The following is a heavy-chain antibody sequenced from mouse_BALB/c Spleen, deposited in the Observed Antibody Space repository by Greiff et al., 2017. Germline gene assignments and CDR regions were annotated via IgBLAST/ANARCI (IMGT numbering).Heavy chain of an antibody. Sequence: EVQRVESGGGLVKPGGSLKLSCAASGFTFSSYAMSWVRQTPEKRLEWVASISSGGSTYYPDSVKGRFTISRDNARNILYLQMSSLRSEDTAMYYCARGYGYDYWGQGTTLTVSS. J-gene: IGHJ2*01. V-gene: IGHV5-6-5*01. CDR1: GFTFSSYA. D-gene: IGHD2-2*01. CDR2: ISSGGST. CDR3: ARGYGYDY.